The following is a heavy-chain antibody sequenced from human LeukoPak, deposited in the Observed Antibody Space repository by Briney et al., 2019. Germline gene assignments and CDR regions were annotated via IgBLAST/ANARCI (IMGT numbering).Heavy chain of an antibody. V-gene: IGHV1-18*01. CDR3: ARRGGKNYGDYVLYYDYMDV. CDR2: ISAYNGNT. J-gene: IGHJ6*03. D-gene: IGHD4-17*01. Sequence: ASVKVSCKASGYTFTSYGITWVRQAPGQGLEWLGWISAYNGNTNYAQNLQGRVTMTTDTSTSTAYMELRSLRSDDTAVYYCARRGGKNYGDYVLYYDYMDVWGKGTMVTVSS. CDR1: GYTFTSYG.